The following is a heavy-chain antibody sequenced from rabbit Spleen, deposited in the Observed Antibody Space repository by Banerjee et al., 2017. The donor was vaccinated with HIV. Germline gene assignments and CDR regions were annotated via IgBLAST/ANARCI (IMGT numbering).Heavy chain of an antibody. V-gene: IGHV1S45*01. CDR3: ARDSGSSFSSYGMDL. CDR2: IDTGSSGFT. D-gene: IGHD8-1*01. Sequence: QEQLEESGGGLVQPEGSLTLTCTASGVSFSSSSYMCWVRQAPGKGLEWIACIDTGSSGFTYFATWAKGRFTCSKTSSTTVTLQMTSLTVADTATYFCARDSGSSFSSYGMDLWGPGTLVTVS. CDR1: GVSFSSSSY. J-gene: IGHJ6*01.